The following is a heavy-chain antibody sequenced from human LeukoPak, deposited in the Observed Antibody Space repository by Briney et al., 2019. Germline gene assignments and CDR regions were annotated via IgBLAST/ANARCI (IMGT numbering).Heavy chain of an antibody. CDR3: TRARIWYYYDSSGYPVPY. CDR2: IKQDGSEK. J-gene: IGHJ4*02. V-gene: IGHV3-7*03. Sequence: PGGSLRLSCAASGFTFDDYGVSWVRQAPGKGLEWVANIKQDGSEKYYVDSVKGRFRISRDHAKNSLNLQLNSLKTEDTAVYYCTRARIWYYYDSSGYPVPYWGQGTLVTVSS. CDR1: GFTFDDYG. D-gene: IGHD3-22*01.